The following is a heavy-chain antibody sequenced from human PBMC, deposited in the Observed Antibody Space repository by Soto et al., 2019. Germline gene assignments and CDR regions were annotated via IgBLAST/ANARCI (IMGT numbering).Heavy chain of an antibody. CDR1: GYTFTSYD. D-gene: IGHD6-13*01. CDR3: ARRGYSSSWYSYYYYGMAV. V-gene: IGHV1-8*01. CDR2: MNPNSGNT. Sequence: QVQLVQSGAEVKKPGASVKVSCKASGYTFTSYDINWVRQATGQGLEWMGWMNPNSGNTGYAQKFQGRVTMTRNTSISTAYMELSSLRSEDTAVYYCARRGYSSSWYSYYYYGMAVWGQGTTVNVSS. J-gene: IGHJ6*02.